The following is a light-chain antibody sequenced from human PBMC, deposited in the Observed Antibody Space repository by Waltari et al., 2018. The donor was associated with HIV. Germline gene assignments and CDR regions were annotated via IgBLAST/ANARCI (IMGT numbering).Light chain of an antibody. V-gene: IGLV4-69*01. CDR2: LNSDGSH. Sequence: QLVLTQSPSASASLGASVKLTCTLSSGHSHYAIAWHQQQPEKGPRYLMKLNSDGSHTKGDGIPDGFSGSSAGAERYLTISTLQAEDEADDYCQTWGTGIQVFGSGTKVTVL. J-gene: IGLJ1*01. CDR3: QTWGTGIQV. CDR1: SGHSHYA.